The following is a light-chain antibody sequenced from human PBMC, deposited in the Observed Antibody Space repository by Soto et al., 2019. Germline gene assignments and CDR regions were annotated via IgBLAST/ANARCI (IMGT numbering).Light chain of an antibody. Sequence: EIVLTQSPGILSLSPGERATLSCRASQSVTSSYLAWYQQKPGQGPRLLIHGASSRATGIPDRFSGSGSGTDFTLTISRLEPQDFAVYYCQQYGTSRAFGQGTKVDIK. CDR1: QSVTSSY. CDR3: QQYGTSRA. CDR2: GAS. V-gene: IGKV3-20*01. J-gene: IGKJ1*01.